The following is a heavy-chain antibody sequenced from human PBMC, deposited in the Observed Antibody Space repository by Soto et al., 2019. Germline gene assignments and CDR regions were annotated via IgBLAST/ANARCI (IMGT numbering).Heavy chain of an antibody. Sequence: QAHLVQSGAEVKKPGASVKVSCKASGYTFTGYTFHWVRQAPGQGLEWMAWINSSSSDSSFAPKIQGRVTVTMDAPSSTAYMELTRLRSDDTAVYCCATEMATIKGVFDKWGQGTPVAVSS. V-gene: IGHV1-2*02. CDR3: ATEMATIKGVFDK. CDR1: GYTFTGYT. D-gene: IGHD3-10*01. CDR2: INSSSSDS. J-gene: IGHJ4*02.